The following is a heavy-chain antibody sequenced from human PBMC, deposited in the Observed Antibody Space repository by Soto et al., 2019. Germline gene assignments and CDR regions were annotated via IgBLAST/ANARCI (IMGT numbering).Heavy chain of an antibody. J-gene: IGHJ5*02. CDR1: GGSISSGDYY. V-gene: IGHV4-31*03. D-gene: IGHD2-8*01. Sequence: SETLSLTCTVSGGSISSGDYYWSWVRQHPGMCLVWFGYIYHSGSTYYNPSLKSRVTISVDTSKNQFSLKLSSVTAADTAVYYCARDVRPAHTNWFDPWGQGTLVTVSS. CDR3: ARDVRPAHTNWFDP. CDR2: IYHSGST.